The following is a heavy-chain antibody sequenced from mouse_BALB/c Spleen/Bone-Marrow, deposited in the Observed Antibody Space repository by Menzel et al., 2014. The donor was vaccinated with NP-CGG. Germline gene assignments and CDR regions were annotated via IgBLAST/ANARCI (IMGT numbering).Heavy chain of an antibody. V-gene: IGHV1S81*02. D-gene: IGHD2-4*01. CDR2: INPSNGRT. CDR3: ARKGADYEDY. J-gene: IGHJ2*01. CDR1: DYTFTSYW. Sequence: VKLMESGAELVKPGASVKLSCKASDYTFTSYWMHLVKQRPGQGLEWIGEINPSNGRTNYNEKFKTKATLTVDKSSNTAYMQLSRLTSEDSAVYYCARKGADYEDYWGQGTTLTVSS.